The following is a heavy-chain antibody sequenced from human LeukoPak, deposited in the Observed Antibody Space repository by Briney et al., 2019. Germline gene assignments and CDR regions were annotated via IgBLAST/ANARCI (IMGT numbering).Heavy chain of an antibody. Sequence: GGSLRLSCAASGFTFSSHWMHWVRQAPGEGLVWVSRINLYGSTTTYADSVKGRFTISRDNAKNTLYLQMNSLRAEDTAVYYCVRDGLYGGTDFDLWGQGTLVTVSS. CDR1: GFTFSSHW. CDR3: VRDGLYGGTDFDL. J-gene: IGHJ4*02. D-gene: IGHD4-23*01. CDR2: INLYGSTT. V-gene: IGHV3-74*03.